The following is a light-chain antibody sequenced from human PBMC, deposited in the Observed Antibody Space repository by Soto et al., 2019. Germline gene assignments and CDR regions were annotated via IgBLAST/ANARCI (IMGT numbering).Light chain of an antibody. CDR3: QQYNIWPLWT. CDR1: ESVTSS. J-gene: IGKJ1*01. CDR2: AAS. Sequence: EIVMTQSPATLSVSPGDKATLSCRASESVTSSLAWYQQKPGQPPRLLIYAASTRATDVSARFSGGGSETEFTLTISSLQSEDFAVYFCQQYNIWPLWTLGQGTKVDIK. V-gene: IGKV3-15*01.